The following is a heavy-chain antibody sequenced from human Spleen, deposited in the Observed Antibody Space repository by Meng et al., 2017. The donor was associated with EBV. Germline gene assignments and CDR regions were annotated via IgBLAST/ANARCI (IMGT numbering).Heavy chain of an antibody. J-gene: IGHJ4*02. Sequence: QVQPQESGPGLVKPSGTLSLTCAVSGGSINSTNWWSCVRQPPGKGLKWIGEIYHSGSTNYNPSLKSRVTISVDKSKNQFSLKLSSVTAADTAVYYCARSSRGRNSSWYDYWGPGTLVTVSS. CDR2: IYHSGST. V-gene: IGHV4-4*02. CDR3: ARSSRGRNSSWYDY. CDR1: GGSINSTNW. D-gene: IGHD6-13*01.